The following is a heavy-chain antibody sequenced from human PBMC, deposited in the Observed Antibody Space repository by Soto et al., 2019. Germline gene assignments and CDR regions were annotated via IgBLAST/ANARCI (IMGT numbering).Heavy chain of an antibody. CDR2: IYHSGST. D-gene: IGHD2-2*01. V-gene: IGHV4-38-2*01. CDR3: ARGAAAVTPGWFDP. Sequence: PSETLSLTCAVSGYSISRGYYWGCIRQTPGKGLEWIASIYHSGSTYYNPSLKSRVTISVDTSKNQFSLKLTSVTTADTAVYYCARGAAAVTPGWFDPWGQGIMVTVSS. J-gene: IGHJ5*02. CDR1: GYSISRGYY.